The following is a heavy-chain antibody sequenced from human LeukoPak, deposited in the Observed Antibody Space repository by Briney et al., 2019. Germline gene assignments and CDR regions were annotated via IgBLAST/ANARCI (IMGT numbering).Heavy chain of an antibody. Sequence: PGGSLRLSCAASGFTFSSYGMNWVRQAPGKGLEWISGISPSGGGTYYADSVKGRFTISRDNSKNTLYLQMNSLRAEDTAVYYCAKDLSSGWPYSFDYWGQGTLVTVSS. D-gene: IGHD6-19*01. CDR2: ISPSGGGT. CDR1: GFTFSSYG. J-gene: IGHJ4*02. V-gene: IGHV3-23*01. CDR3: AKDLSSGWPYSFDY.